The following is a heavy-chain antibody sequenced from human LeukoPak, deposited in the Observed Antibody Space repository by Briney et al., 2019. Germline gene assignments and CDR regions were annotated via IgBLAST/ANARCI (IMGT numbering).Heavy chain of an antibody. J-gene: IGHJ4*02. Sequence: SETLSLACSVSGDSIRSGTYYWSWIRQPAGKGLEWIGRIYTSGSTSYNPSLKSRVTISVDTSKNQFSLKLTSVTAADTAVYYCARGGGATRIDYWGQGTLVTVSS. D-gene: IGHD5-12*01. V-gene: IGHV4-61*02. CDR2: IYTSGST. CDR1: GDSIRSGTYY. CDR3: ARGGGATRIDY.